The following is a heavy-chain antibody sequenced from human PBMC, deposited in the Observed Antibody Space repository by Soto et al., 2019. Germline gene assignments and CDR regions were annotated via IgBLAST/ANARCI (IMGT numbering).Heavy chain of an antibody. D-gene: IGHD2-2*02. J-gene: IGHJ6*02. CDR3: AKEFIYCSSTSCYNYGMDV. Sequence: GGSLRLSCAASGFTFSSYGMHWVRRAPGKGLEWVAVISYDGSNKYYADSVKGRFTISRDNSKNTLYLQMNSLRAEDTAVYYCAKEFIYCSSTSCYNYGMDVWGQGTTVTVSS. CDR2: ISYDGSNK. CDR1: GFTFSSYG. V-gene: IGHV3-30*18.